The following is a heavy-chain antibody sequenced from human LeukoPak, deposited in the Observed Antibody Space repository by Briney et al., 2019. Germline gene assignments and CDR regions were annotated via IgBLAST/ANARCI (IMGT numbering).Heavy chain of an antibody. J-gene: IGHJ4*02. Sequence: PGGSLRLSCAASGFTFSSHWMTWVRQAPGKGLEWVANINQDGSQKYYVDSVMGRFTIPRDNAKNSLYLQLNNLRAEDTAVYYCARSAYHFDYWGQGIPVTVSS. CDR2: INQDGSQK. CDR1: GFTFSSHW. CDR3: ARSAYHFDY. V-gene: IGHV3-7*01.